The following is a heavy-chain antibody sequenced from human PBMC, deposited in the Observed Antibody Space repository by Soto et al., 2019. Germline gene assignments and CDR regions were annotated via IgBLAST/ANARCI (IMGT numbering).Heavy chain of an antibody. CDR1: SDSVSSSSYT. J-gene: IGHJ4*02. D-gene: IGHD1-26*01. CDR3: ATGSGSYDFDY. Sequence: SSETLSLTCTVSSDSVSSSSYTWGWIRQPPGKGPEWIGSIYSSGSTYYNPSLNSRVTVSVDTSKNQFSLKLSSVTAADTAVYYCATGSGSYDFDYWGQGTLVTVSS. CDR2: IYSSGST. V-gene: IGHV4-39*07.